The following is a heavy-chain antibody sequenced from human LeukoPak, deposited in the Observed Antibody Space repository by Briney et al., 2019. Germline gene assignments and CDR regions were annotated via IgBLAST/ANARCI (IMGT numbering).Heavy chain of an antibody. CDR3: ARQSAITAAGSFDP. CDR1: GGSISSGGYY. Sequence: PSQTLSLTCTVSGGSISSGGYYWSWIRQHPGKGLEWIGYSYYSGSTNYNPSLKSRVTISLDTSKNQFSLKLYSVTAADTAVYYCARQSAITAAGSFDPWGQGTRVTVSS. J-gene: IGHJ5*02. D-gene: IGHD6-13*01. CDR2: SYYSGST. V-gene: IGHV4-31*02.